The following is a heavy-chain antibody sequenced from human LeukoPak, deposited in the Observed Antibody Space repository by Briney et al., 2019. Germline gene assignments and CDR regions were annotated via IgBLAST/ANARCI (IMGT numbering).Heavy chain of an antibody. CDR3: AGDRKAITMVRGALYYFDY. CDR2: IIPILGIA. J-gene: IGHJ4*02. CDR1: GGTFSSYA. D-gene: IGHD3-10*01. Sequence: TVKVSCKASGGTFSSYAIGWVRQAPGQGLKWMGRIIPILGIANYAQKFQGRVTITADKSTSTAYMELSSLRSEDTAVYYCAGDRKAITMVRGALYYFDYWGQGTLVTVSS. V-gene: IGHV1-69*04.